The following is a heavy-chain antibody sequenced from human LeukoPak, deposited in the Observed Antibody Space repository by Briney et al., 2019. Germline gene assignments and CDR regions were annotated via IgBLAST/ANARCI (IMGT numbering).Heavy chain of an antibody. CDR3: TRDGGTYNWFDP. CDR1: GFSFSGST. CDR2: IDKKDNLYAT. D-gene: IGHD3-3*01. J-gene: IGHJ5*02. V-gene: IGHV3-73*01. Sequence: GGSLRLSCAASGFSFSGSTVHWVRQSSGKGLEGVGHIDKKDNLYATAYAESVKGRFTISRDDSKDTAFLHMDSLKTEDTALYYCTRDGGTYNWFDPWGQGTLVTVSS.